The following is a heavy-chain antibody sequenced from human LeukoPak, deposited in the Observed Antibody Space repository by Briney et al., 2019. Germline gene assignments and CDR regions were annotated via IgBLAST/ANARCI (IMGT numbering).Heavy chain of an antibody. V-gene: IGHV3-7*01. D-gene: IGHD6-13*01. CDR1: GFTFSTYR. Sequence: GGSLRLSCAASGFTFSTYRMSWVRQAPGKGLEWVANIKQDGSEKHYVDSVKGRFTVSRDNAKNSLYLQMSSLRAEDTAVYYCTRKSTPSSSWYFDYWGQGTLVTVSS. CDR3: TRKSTPSSSWYFDY. J-gene: IGHJ4*02. CDR2: IKQDGSEK.